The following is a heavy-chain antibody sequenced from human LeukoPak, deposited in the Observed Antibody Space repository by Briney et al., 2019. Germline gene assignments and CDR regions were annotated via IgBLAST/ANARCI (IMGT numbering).Heavy chain of an antibody. V-gene: IGHV4-59*01. J-gene: IGHJ4*02. CDR3: AKSFSETERATITAY. CDR2: IYNSGTT. D-gene: IGHD5-24*01. CDR1: GGSISSNF. Sequence: SETLSLTCTVSGGSISSNFWSWIRQPPGKGLEYVGYIYNSGTTNYNPSLKSRVTISVDTSKNQFSLKLSSVTAADTAIYYCAKSFSETERATITAYWGQGTLVTVSS.